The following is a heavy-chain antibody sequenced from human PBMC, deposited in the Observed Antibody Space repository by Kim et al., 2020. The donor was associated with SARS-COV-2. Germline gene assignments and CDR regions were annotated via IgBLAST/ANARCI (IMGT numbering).Heavy chain of an antibody. V-gene: IGHV1-18*01. J-gene: IGHJ4*02. Sequence: NYAQKLQGRVTMTTDTSTSTAYMELWSLRSDDTAVYYCARVNAAAGTGDYWGQGTLVTVSS. D-gene: IGHD6-13*01. CDR3: ARVNAAAGTGDY.